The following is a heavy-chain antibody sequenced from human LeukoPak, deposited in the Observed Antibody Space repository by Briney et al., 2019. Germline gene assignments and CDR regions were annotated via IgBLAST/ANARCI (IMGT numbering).Heavy chain of an antibody. Sequence: PGGSLRLSCAASGFTFDDYAMHWVRQAPGKGLEWVSGISWNSGSMGYADSVKGRFTISRDNAKNSLYLQMNSLRAEDTALYYCAKARMVRGAITKELDYWGQGTLVTVSS. J-gene: IGHJ4*02. D-gene: IGHD3-10*01. CDR3: AKARMVRGAITKELDY. V-gene: IGHV3-9*01. CDR2: ISWNSGSM. CDR1: GFTFDDYA.